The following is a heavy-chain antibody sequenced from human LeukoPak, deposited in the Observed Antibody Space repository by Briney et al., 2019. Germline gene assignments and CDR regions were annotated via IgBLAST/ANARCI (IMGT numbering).Heavy chain of an antibody. CDR3: ARAPRRILTGSLYYFDY. J-gene: IGHJ4*02. CDR1: GGSISSGSYY. CDR2: IYTSGST. V-gene: IGHV4-61*02. D-gene: IGHD3-9*01. Sequence: SETLSLTCTVSGGSISSGSYYWSWIRQPAGKGLEWIGRIYTSGSTNYNPSLKSRVTISVDTSKNQFSLKLSSVTAADTAVYYCARAPRRILTGSLYYFDYWGQGTLVTVSS.